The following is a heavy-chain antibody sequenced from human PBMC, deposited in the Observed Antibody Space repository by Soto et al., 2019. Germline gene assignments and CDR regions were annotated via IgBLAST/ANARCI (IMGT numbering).Heavy chain of an antibody. D-gene: IGHD6-13*01. V-gene: IGHV4-59*08. CDR1: GGSISSYY. CDR3: ARRYSNSLDV. Sequence: SETLSLTCTVSGGSISSYYWSWIRQPPGKGLEWIGYIYYSGSTNYNPSLKSRVTISVDTSKNQFSLKLSSVTAADTAVYYCARRYSNSLDVWGQGTTVTGSS. CDR2: IYYSGST. J-gene: IGHJ6*02.